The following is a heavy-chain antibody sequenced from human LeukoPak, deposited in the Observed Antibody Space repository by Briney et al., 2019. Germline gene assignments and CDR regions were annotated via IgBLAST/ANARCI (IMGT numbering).Heavy chain of an antibody. J-gene: IGHJ4*02. CDR2: ISWNSGSI. Sequence: GGSLRLSCAASGFTFDDYAMHWVRQAPGKGLEWVSGISWNSGSIGYADSVKGRFTISRDNAKNSLYLQMNSLRAEDTALYYCAKDIDYYDSSGPSSGGLDYWGQGTLVTVSS. CDR1: GFTFDDYA. V-gene: IGHV3-9*01. D-gene: IGHD3-22*01. CDR3: AKDIDYYDSSGPSSGGLDY.